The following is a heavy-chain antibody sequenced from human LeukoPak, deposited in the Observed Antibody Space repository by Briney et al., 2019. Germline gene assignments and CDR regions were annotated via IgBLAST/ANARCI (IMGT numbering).Heavy chain of an antibody. CDR1: GGSITSYY. CDR2: IYSSGST. D-gene: IGHD6-19*01. Sequence: PSETLSLTCTVSGGSITSYYWSWIRQPPGKGLEWIGYIYSSGSTTYNPSLRSRVTISVDTSTNQFSLRLTSVTAADTAVYYCARRAVAENYFDYWGQGTLVTDSS. CDR3: ARRAVAENYFDY. J-gene: IGHJ4*02. V-gene: IGHV4-59*08.